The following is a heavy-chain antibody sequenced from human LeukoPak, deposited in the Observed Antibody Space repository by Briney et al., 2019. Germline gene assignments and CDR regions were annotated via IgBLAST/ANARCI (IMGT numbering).Heavy chain of an antibody. CDR1: GFTFSSYA. CDR2: ISGSGGST. CDR3: AKDLDYYGSGSNPVFDY. V-gene: IGHV3-23*01. D-gene: IGHD3-10*01. J-gene: IGHJ4*02. Sequence: PGGSLRLSCAASGFTFSSYAMSWVRQAPGKGLEWVSAISGSGGSTYYADSVKGRFTISRDNSKNTMYLQMNRLRAEDTAVYYCAKDLDYYGSGSNPVFDYWGQGTLVTVSS.